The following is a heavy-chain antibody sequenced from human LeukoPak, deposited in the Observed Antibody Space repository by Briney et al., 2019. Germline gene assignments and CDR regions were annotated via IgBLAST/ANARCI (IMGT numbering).Heavy chain of an antibody. Sequence: SETLSLTCSVSGGSISSYYWSWIRQPPGKGLEWIGYIHNSGSTNYNPSLKSRVTISIDTSKNQFYLKLSSVTAADTAVYYCARSDYYDSGGYLDYGGQGTLVTVSS. V-gene: IGHV4-59*01. CDR1: GGSISSYY. CDR3: ARSDYYDSGGYLDY. J-gene: IGHJ4*02. CDR2: IHNSGST. D-gene: IGHD3-22*01.